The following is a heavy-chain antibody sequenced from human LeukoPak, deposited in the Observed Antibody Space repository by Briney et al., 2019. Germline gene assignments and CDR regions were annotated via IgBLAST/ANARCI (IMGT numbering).Heavy chain of an antibody. D-gene: IGHD1-26*01. CDR3: ARGGGSYQGDAFDI. J-gene: IGHJ3*02. V-gene: IGHV3-64*01. Sequence: PGGSLRLSCAASGFTFLSYSMHWVRQGPGKGLEYVSAISSDGTSTYYASSMKGRISISRDNSKNTLYLQMGRLRVEDMAVYYCARGGGSYQGDAFDIWGHGTVVTVSS. CDR2: ISSDGTST. CDR1: GFTFLSYS.